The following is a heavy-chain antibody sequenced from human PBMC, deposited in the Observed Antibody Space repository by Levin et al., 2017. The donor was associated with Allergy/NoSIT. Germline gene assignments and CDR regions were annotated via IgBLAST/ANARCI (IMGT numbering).Heavy chain of an antibody. V-gene: IGHV3-9*01. CDR1: GFTFDDYA. CDR3: VKGFGATVPSGMDV. CDR2: ISWNSGDI. J-gene: IGHJ6*02. Sequence: GGSLRLSCAASGFTFDDYAMHWVRQAPGKGLEWVSIISWNSGDIHYADSVKGRFTISRDNAKNSLHLQMNSLRGDDTALYFCVKGFGATVPSGMDVWGPGTTVTVSS. D-gene: IGHD1-26*01.